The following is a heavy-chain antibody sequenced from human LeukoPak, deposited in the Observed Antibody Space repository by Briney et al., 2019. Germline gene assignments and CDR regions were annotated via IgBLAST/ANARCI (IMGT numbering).Heavy chain of an antibody. Sequence: GGSLRLSCAASGFTFSSYAMSWVRQAPGKGLEWVSAISGSGGSTYYADSVKGRFTISRDNSKDTLYLQMNSLRAEDTAVYYCAKMPYSGYDLYFDYWGQGTLVTVSS. V-gene: IGHV3-23*01. CDR1: GFTFSSYA. D-gene: IGHD5-12*01. CDR2: ISGSGGST. CDR3: AKMPYSGYDLYFDY. J-gene: IGHJ4*02.